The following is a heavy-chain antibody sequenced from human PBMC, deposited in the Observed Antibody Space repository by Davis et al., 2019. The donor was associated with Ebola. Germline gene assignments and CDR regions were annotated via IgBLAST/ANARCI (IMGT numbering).Heavy chain of an antibody. V-gene: IGHV3-53*01. J-gene: IGHJ4*02. Sequence: PGGSLRLSCAASGFSVSSNYMTWVRQAPGKGLEWVSFIYSDGSTYYGDSVKGRFTISRDDAENTLFLQMNSLRAEDTAVYFCARGPYKKETYYIDHWGQGTLVTVSS. CDR2: IYSDGST. D-gene: IGHD1-14*01. CDR3: ARGPYKKETYYIDH. CDR1: GFSVSSNY.